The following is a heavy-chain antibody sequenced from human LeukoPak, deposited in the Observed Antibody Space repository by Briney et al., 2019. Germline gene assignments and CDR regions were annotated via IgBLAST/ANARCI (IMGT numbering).Heavy chain of an antibody. D-gene: IGHD6-19*01. J-gene: IGHJ3*02. Sequence: SETLSLTCAVYGGSFSGYYWSWIRQPPGKGLEWIGEINHSGSTNYNPSFKSRVTISLDTFKNQFSLKLSTVSAPDTAVYYCASAGQWLVRDAFDIWGQGTMVTVCS. V-gene: IGHV4-34*01. CDR3: ASAGQWLVRDAFDI. CDR1: GGSFSGYY. CDR2: INHSGST.